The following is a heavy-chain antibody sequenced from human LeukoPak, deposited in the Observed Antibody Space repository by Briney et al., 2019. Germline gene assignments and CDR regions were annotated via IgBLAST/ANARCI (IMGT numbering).Heavy chain of an antibody. D-gene: IGHD5-18*01. V-gene: IGHV1-69*13. CDR2: IIPIFGTA. CDR1: GGTFSSYA. J-gene: IGHJ6*03. Sequence: SVKVSCKASGGTFSSYAISWVRQAPGQGLEWMGGIIPIFGTANYAQKFQGRVTITADESTSTAYMELSSLRSEDTAVYYCAKARAPGYSYGDYYYYYMDVWGKGTTVTVSS. CDR3: AKARAPGYSYGDYYYYYMDV.